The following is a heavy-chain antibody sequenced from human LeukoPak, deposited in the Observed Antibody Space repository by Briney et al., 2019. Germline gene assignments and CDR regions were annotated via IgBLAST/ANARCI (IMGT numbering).Heavy chain of an antibody. D-gene: IGHD6-19*01. CDR1: GFTFDDYA. CDR3: AKDVAVAGTGAFDI. J-gene: IGHJ3*02. Sequence: PGGSLRLSCAASGFTFDDYAMHWVRQAPGKGLEWVSLISGGGGSTYYADSVKGRFTISRDNSKNSLYLQMNSLRTEDTALYYCAKDVAVAGTGAFDIWGQGTMVTVSS. CDR2: ISGGGGST. V-gene: IGHV3-43*02.